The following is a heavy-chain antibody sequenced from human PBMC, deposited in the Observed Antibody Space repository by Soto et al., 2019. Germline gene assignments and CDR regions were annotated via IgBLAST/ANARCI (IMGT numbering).Heavy chain of an antibody. V-gene: IGHV3-23*01. CDR2: ISGSGGST. Sequence: EVQLLESGGGWVQPGGSLGLSCEASGFPFTGFAMTWVRQAPGKGLEWVSAISGSGGSTYYADSVKGRFTISRDNSKNTLYLQMNSLRAEDTAVYYCAKGGPYYYDSSGYYDYWGQGTLVTVSS. CDR1: GFPFTGFA. D-gene: IGHD3-22*01. J-gene: IGHJ4*02. CDR3: AKGGPYYYDSSGYYDY.